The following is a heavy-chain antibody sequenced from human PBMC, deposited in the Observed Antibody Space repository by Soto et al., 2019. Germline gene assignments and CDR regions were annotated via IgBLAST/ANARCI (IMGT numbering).Heavy chain of an antibody. J-gene: IGHJ3*02. D-gene: IGHD2-15*01. Sequence: PSETLSLTCTVSGGPINTGGYYWSWIRQHPGKGLEWIGYIYYSGITYYNPSLKSRVTISVDTSKKQISLKLGSVTAADTAVYYCARESGWQSNAFDIWGQGTMVTVSS. CDR3: ARESGWQSNAFDI. CDR2: IYYSGIT. CDR1: GGPINTGGYY. V-gene: IGHV4-31*03.